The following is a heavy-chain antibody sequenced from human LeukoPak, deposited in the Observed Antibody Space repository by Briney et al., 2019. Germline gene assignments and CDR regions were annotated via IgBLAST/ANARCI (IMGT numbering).Heavy chain of an antibody. Sequence: SETLSLTCAVYGGSFSNDYWSWIRQPPGKGLEGIGEINHSGSTNYNPSLKSRVTISEDTSKNQFSLKLSSVTAADTAVYYCARGQYSSGWYQYWGQGTLVTVSS. CDR2: INHSGST. D-gene: IGHD6-19*01. J-gene: IGHJ4*02. CDR3: ARGQYSSGWYQY. V-gene: IGHV4-34*01. CDR1: GGSFSNDY.